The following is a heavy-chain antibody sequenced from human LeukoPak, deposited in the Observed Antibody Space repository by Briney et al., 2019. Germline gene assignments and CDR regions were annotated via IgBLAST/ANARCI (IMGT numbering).Heavy chain of an antibody. D-gene: IGHD3-22*01. CDR2: IYYSGST. Sequence: SETLSLTCTVSGGSISSYYWSWIRQPPGKGLEWIGYIYYSGSTSYNPSLKSRVTISVDTSKNQFSLKLNSVTAADTAVYYCARSSEGRYYYDSSGYSYYYYYMDVWGKGTTVTISS. CDR1: GGSISSYY. J-gene: IGHJ6*03. CDR3: ARSSEGRYYYDSSGYSYYYYYMDV. V-gene: IGHV4-59*01.